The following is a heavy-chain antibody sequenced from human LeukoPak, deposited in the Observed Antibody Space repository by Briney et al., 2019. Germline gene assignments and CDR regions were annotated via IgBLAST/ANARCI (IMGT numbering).Heavy chain of an antibody. CDR1: GFTFSSYS. V-gene: IGHV3-21*01. CDR3: ARSLSKSFVGDY. CDR2: ISSSSSYI. J-gene: IGHJ4*02. Sequence: GGSLRLSCAASGFTFSSYSMNWVRQAPGKGLEWVSSISSSSSYIYYADSVKGRFTISRDNAKNSLYLQMNSPRAEDTAVYYCARSLSKSFVGDYWGQGTLVTVSS. D-gene: IGHD2-21*01.